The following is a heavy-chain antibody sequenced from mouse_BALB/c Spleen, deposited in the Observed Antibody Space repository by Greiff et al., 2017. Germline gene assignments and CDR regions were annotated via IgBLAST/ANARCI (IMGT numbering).Heavy chain of an antibody. J-gene: IGHJ4*01. CDR2: ISSGSSTI. V-gene: IGHV5-17*02. CDR1: GFTFSSFG. Sequence: DVKLVESGGGLVQPGGSRKLSCAASGFTFSSFGMHWVRQAPEKGLEWVAYISSGSSTIYYADTVKGRFTISRDNPKNTLFLQMTSLRSEDTAMYYCARGGGYAMDYWGQGTSVTVSS. CDR3: ARGGGYAMDY.